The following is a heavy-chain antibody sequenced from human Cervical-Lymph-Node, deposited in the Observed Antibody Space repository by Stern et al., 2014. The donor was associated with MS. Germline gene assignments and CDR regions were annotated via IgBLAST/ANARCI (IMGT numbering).Heavy chain of an antibody. CDR2: INPTGGSA. CDR1: GYTFSNFY. V-gene: IGHV1-46*03. J-gene: IGHJ4*02. Sequence: VQLVQSGAEVKKPGASVKVSCKASGYTFSNFYMHWVRQAPGRGLEWLGVINPTGGSARYAQKFQGRVIMTRDTSTSTVSIELSSLRSEDTAVYYCARVSYSDSSGYSYAPTFDYWGQGTLVTVSS. D-gene: IGHD3-22*01. CDR3: ARVSYSDSSGYSYAPTFDY.